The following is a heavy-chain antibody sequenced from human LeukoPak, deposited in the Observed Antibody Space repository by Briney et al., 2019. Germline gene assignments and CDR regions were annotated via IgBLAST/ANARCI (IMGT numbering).Heavy chain of an antibody. V-gene: IGHV3-74*01. J-gene: IGHJ4*02. CDR1: GFTFSSYG. CDR2: ITSDGSDT. D-gene: IGHD6-19*01. CDR3: ARGVAGARYFDY. Sequence: GGSLRLSCAASGFTFSSYGMSWVRQAPGKGLVWVSLITSDGSDTSYADSVKGRFTIFRDNTKNTLYLEMNSLTADDTAVYFCARGVAGARYFDYWGQGTLVTISS.